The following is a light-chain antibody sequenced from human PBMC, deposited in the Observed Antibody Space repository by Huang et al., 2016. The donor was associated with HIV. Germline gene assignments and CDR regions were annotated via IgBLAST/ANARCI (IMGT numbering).Light chain of an antibody. V-gene: IGKV2-28*01. CDR2: VAS. J-gene: IGKJ1*01. CDR3: MQALETPPT. CDR1: QSLRHRNGYNY. Sequence: DIVMTQSPLSLPVTPGEPASISCRSRQSLRHRNGYNYLDWYLQKPGQSPLLLIYVASKRASGVPDRFSGSGSGTDFTLKISRVEAEDVGVYYCMQALETPPTFGQGTKVEI.